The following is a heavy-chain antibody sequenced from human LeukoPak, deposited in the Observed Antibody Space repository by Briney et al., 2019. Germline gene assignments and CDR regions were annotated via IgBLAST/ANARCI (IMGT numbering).Heavy chain of an antibody. CDR1: GFTFSGSV. Sequence: GGSLKLSCAVSGFTFSGSVMHWVRQASGKGLEWVGLIRSKANSYATVYAASVKGRFTISRDDSKNTAYLQMNSLKTEDTAVFYCSTLVGGTTSGLHYWGQGTLVTVSS. D-gene: IGHD1-26*01. CDR3: STLVGGTTSGLHY. V-gene: IGHV3-73*01. CDR2: IRSKANSYAT. J-gene: IGHJ4*02.